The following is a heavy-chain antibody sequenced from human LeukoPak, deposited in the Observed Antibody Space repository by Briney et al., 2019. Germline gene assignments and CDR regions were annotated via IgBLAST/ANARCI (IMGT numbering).Heavy chain of an antibody. V-gene: IGHV1-2*02. CDR3: ARGGVATIRVPNAPMVWGGYFDY. J-gene: IGHJ4*02. Sequence: ASVKDSCKASGYTFTDYFIHWMREAPGQGLEWMGWMNPNSGGTKYAEKFQGRVTMSRDTSISTAYMELSRLRSDDTAVYYCARGGVATIRVPNAPMVWGGYFDYWGQGTLVTVSS. CDR2: MNPNSGGT. CDR1: GYTFTDYF. D-gene: IGHD3-10*01.